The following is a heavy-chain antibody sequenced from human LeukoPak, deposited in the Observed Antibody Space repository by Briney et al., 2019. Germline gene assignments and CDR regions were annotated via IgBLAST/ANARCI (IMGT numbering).Heavy chain of an antibody. CDR1: GFTFSSYG. V-gene: IGHV3-30*02. CDR3: AKDSRRYYGSGNYYNV. Sequence: GGSLRLSCAASGFTFSSYGMHWVRQAPGKGLEWVAFIRYDGSNKYYADSVKGRFTISRDNSKNTLYLQMNSLRAEDTAVYYCAKDSRRYYGSGNYYNVWGQGTLVTVSS. D-gene: IGHD3-10*01. CDR2: IRYDGSNK. J-gene: IGHJ4*02.